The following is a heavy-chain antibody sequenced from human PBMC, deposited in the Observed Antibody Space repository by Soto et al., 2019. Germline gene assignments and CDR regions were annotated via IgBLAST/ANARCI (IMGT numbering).Heavy chain of an antibody. J-gene: IGHJ4*02. CDR2: IYYSGST. V-gene: IGHV4-59*01. CDR1: GGSISSYY. CDR3: ARDRYSRGY. D-gene: IGHD6-13*01. Sequence: SETLSLTCTVSGGSISSYYWSWIRQPPGKGLEWIGYIYYSGSTNYNPSLKSRVTISVDTSKNQFSLKLTSVTAADTAVYYCARDRYSRGYWGQGTQVTVPS.